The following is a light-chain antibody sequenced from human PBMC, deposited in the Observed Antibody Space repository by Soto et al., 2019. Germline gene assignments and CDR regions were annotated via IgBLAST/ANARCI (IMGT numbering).Light chain of an antibody. V-gene: IGKV3-20*01. CDR3: QQYGTSEII. Sequence: EFVLSHSPGTLSLSPGERATLSCRASQSLTNSFIAWYQQRPGQAPRLLIYDTSSRASDIPDRFSGSGSGTDFTLTISRLETEDFAVFYCQQYGTSEIIFGQGTLLEIK. CDR1: QSLTNSF. J-gene: IGKJ5*01. CDR2: DTS.